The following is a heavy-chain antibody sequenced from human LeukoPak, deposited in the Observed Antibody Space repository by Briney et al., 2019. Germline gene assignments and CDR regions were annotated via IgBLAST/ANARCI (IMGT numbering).Heavy chain of an antibody. J-gene: IGHJ3*01. CDR2: ICTSGST. D-gene: IGHD6-19*01. V-gene: IGHV4-61*02. CDR3: ARESGIAVAG. CDR1: GGSISSGSYY. Sequence: SETLSLTCTVSGGSISSGSYYWSWIRQPAGKGLEWIGRICTSGSTNYNPSLKSRVTISVDTSKNQFSLKLSSVTAADTAVYYCARESGIAVAGWGQGTMVTVSS.